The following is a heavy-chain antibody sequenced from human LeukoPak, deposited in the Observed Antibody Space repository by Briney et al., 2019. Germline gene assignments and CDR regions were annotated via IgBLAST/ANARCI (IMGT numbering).Heavy chain of an antibody. V-gene: IGHV3-74*01. J-gene: IGHJ3*02. Sequence: GGSLRLSCAASGFTFSHYWMHWVRQAPGKGLVWVSRIGNDGSNTDHADSVKGRFTISRDNAKNTLYLQMNSLRAEDTAVYYCVRDPRGYDFWSGYYDAFDIWGQGTMVTVSS. CDR2: IGNDGSNT. CDR3: VRDPRGYDFWSGYYDAFDI. D-gene: IGHD3-3*01. CDR1: GFTFSHYW.